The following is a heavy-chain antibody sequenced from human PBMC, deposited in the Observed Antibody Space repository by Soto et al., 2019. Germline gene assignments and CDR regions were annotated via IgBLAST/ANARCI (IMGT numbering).Heavy chain of an antibody. Sequence: SETLSLTCTVSGGSISTYYWSWIRQPPGKGLEWIGYIYYSGSDSGSTNYIPSLKSRVTISVDMSKNQFSLKLTSVTAADTAVYFCTRGSGDLWGQGALVTVSS. CDR3: TRGSGDL. V-gene: IGHV4-59*01. J-gene: IGHJ4*02. D-gene: IGHD6-25*01. CDR1: GGSISTYY. CDR2: IYYSGSDSGST.